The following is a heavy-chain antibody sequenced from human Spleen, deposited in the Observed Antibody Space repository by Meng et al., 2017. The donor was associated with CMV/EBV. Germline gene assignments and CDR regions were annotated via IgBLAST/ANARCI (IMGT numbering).Heavy chain of an antibody. CDR2: ISSSSTTI. J-gene: IGHJ3*02. D-gene: IGHD3-3*01. CDR1: GFTFSSYE. V-gene: IGHV3-48*03. Sequence: GGSLRLSCAASGFTFSSYEMNWVRQAPGKGLEWVSYISSSSTTIHYADSVKGRFTISRDNAKDSLYLQMNSLRAEDTAVYYCVRSYDFWSATFDIWGQGTWVTVSS. CDR3: VRSYDFWSATFDI.